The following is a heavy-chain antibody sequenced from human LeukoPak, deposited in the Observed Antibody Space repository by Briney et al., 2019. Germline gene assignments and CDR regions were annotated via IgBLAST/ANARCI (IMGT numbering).Heavy chain of an antibody. CDR2: IYSGGST. D-gene: IGHD6-13*01. CDR3: ARGIAAAGIGFDY. J-gene: IGHJ4*02. Sequence: PGGSLRLSCAASGFTVSSNYMSWVRQAPGKGLEWVSVIYSGGSTYYADSVKGRFTISRDNSKNTLYLQMNSLRAEDTAVYYCARGIAAAGIGFDYWGQGTLVTVSS. V-gene: IGHV3-66*01. CDR1: GFTVSSNY.